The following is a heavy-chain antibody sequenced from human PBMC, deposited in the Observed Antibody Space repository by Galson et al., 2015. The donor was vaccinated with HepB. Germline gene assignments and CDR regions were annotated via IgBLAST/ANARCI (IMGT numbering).Heavy chain of an antibody. V-gene: IGHV1-46*04. CDR3: ARDHYVPRWPPLSQLDY. CDR1: GYTFTSYY. J-gene: IGHJ4*02. CDR2: VNPSGGST. D-gene: IGHD4-17*01. Sequence: SVKVSCKASGYTFTSYYIHWVRQAPGQGLEWMGIVNPSGGSTSYAQKLQGRVTMTRDTSTSTVYMELSSLRSEDTAVYYCARDHYVPRWPPLSQLDYWGQGTLVTVSS.